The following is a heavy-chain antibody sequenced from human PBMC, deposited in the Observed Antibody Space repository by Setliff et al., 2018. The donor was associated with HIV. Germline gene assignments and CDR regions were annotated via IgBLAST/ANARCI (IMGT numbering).Heavy chain of an antibody. CDR3: ANEGGLYFGMLIHDAIDL. CDR2: IYYSGST. Sequence: SETLSLTCTVSGGSISNSRYYWSWIRQPPGKGLEWIGGIYYSGSTNYNPSLKSRVTLSLDTSKNQFSLKLTSVTAADTAVYYCANEGGLYFGMLIHDAIDLWGQGTMVTVSS. V-gene: IGHV4-39*07. J-gene: IGHJ3*01. D-gene: IGHD3-3*01. CDR1: GGSISNSRYY.